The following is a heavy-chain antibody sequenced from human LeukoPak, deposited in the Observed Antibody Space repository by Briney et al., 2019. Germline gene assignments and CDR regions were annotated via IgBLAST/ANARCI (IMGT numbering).Heavy chain of an antibody. CDR2: ISSSGSYI. CDR1: RFTFSSYS. V-gene: IGHV3-21*01. CDR3: ARAKRNGFDI. Sequence: PGGSLRLSCAASRFTFSSYSMNWVRQAPGKGLEWVSSISSSGSYIYYADSVKGRFTISRDNAKNSLYLQMNSLRAEDTAVYYCARAKRNGFDIWGQGTMVTVSS. J-gene: IGHJ3*02.